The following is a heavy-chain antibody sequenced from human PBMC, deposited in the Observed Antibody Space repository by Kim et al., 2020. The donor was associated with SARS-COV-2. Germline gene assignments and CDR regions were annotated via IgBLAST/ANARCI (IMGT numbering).Heavy chain of an antibody. Sequence: GGSLRLSCAASGFTFSSYAMHWVRQAPGKGLEWVAVISYDGSNKYYADSVKGRSTISRDNSKNTLYLQMNSLRAEDTAVYYCARAENYYYMDVWGKGTTV. CDR1: GFTFSSYA. CDR2: ISYDGSNK. J-gene: IGHJ6*03. V-gene: IGHV3-30-3*01. CDR3: ARAENYYYMDV.